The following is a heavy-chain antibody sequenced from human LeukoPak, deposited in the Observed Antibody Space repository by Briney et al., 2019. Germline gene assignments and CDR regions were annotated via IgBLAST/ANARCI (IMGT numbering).Heavy chain of an antibody. J-gene: IGHJ4*02. V-gene: IGHV3-48*02. CDR2: IRDGGDPV. Sequence: GGSLRLSCVASGFTFSGYTMNWVRQAPGKGLEWVSHIRDGGDPVYYADSVKGRFTVSRDNARNSLFLQMNSLTDEDTATYYCARDLFRRFFDNLGQGTLVTVSS. D-gene: IGHD3-10*01. CDR1: GFTFSGYT. CDR3: ARDLFRRFFDN.